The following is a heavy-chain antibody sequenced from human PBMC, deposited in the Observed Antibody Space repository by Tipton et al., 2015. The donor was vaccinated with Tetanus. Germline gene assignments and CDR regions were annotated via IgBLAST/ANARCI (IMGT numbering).Heavy chain of an antibody. J-gene: IGHJ6*02. D-gene: IGHD3-9*01. V-gene: IGHV3-23*01. CDR2: ISPTGDET. Sequence: LSLTCTVSGGSISSYYWSWIRQAPGKGLEWVSAISPTGDETYYADSVKGRFTISRDNSKNTLILQMNSLRAEDTAVYFCAKFLVVITQGYYHTMDVWGQGTTVTVSS. CDR3: AKFLVVITQGYYHTMDV. CDR1: GGSISSYY.